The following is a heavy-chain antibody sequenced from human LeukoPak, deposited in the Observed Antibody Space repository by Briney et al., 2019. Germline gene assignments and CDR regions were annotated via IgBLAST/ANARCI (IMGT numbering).Heavy chain of an antibody. V-gene: IGHV4-39*07. Sequence: SETLSLTCTVSGGSISSSSYYWGWIRQPPGKGLEWIGEINHSGSTNYNPSLKSRVTISVDTSKNQFSLKPSSVTAADTAVYYCARLMVRGVIHYYYYMDVWGKGTTVTISS. CDR2: INHSGST. D-gene: IGHD3-10*01. CDR1: GGSISSSSYY. J-gene: IGHJ6*03. CDR3: ARLMVRGVIHYYYYMDV.